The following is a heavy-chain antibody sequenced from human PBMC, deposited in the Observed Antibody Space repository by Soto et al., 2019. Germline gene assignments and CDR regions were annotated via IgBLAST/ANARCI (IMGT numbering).Heavy chain of an antibody. CDR2: IIPIFGTA. Sequence: QVQLVQSGSEVRKPGYSVMVSCKASGGTFSRHAISWVRQAPGQGLEWMGGIIPIFGTANHAQKLQGRVTIIADESTSTVYMELSSLRSEDTAMYYCARGWGYDSNDYYYAYCGQASLVIVSS. J-gene: IGHJ4*02. D-gene: IGHD3-22*01. V-gene: IGHV1-69*01. CDR3: ARGWGYDSNDYYYAY. CDR1: GGTFSRHA.